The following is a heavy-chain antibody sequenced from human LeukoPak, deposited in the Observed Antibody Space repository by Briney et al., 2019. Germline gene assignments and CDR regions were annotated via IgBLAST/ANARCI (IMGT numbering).Heavy chain of an antibody. J-gene: IGHJ4*02. D-gene: IGHD5-18*01. CDR2: IYYSGST. Sequence: PSETLSLTCTVSSGSISSYYWSWIRQPPGKGLEWIGYIYYSGSTNYNPSLKSRVTISVDTSENQFSLKLSSVTAADTAVYYCARVMLGYGYGYYFDYWGQGTLVTVSS. V-gene: IGHV4-59*01. CDR1: SGSISSYY. CDR3: ARVMLGYGYGYYFDY.